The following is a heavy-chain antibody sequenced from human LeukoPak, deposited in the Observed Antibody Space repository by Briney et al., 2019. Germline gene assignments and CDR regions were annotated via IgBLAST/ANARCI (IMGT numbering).Heavy chain of an antibody. V-gene: IGHV4-34*01. CDR2: INHSGST. J-gene: IGHJ5*02. CDR1: GGPFQLYY. Sequence: PSETLSLTCAVYGGPFQLYYWRRTPQPPGKGLEWIGEINHSGSTNYNPSLKSRVTISVDTSKNQFSLKLSSVTAADTAGFSGADEGVVSSTNCFDPLCERTLVTVSS. CDR3: ADEGVVSSTNCFDP. D-gene: IGHD2-15*01.